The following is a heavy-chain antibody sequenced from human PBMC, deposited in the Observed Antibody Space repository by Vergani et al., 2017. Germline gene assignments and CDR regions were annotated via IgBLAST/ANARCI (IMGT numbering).Heavy chain of an antibody. CDR1: GYTFTSYY. Sequence: QVQLVQSGAEVKKPGASVKVSCKASGYTFTSYYMHWVRPAPGQGLEWMGIINPSGGSTSYAQKFQGRVTMTRDTSTSTVYMELSSLRSEDTAVYYCARRPGYYYDSSGYYSFDYWGQGTLVTVSS. CDR2: INPSGGST. J-gene: IGHJ4*02. V-gene: IGHV1-46*01. CDR3: ARRPGYYYDSSGYYSFDY. D-gene: IGHD3-22*01.